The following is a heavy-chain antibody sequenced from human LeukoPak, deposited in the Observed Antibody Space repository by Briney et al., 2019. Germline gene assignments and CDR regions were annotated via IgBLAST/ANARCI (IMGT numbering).Heavy chain of an antibody. CDR3: ARADYDILTGYKFDY. CDR1: GGSFSGYY. J-gene: IGHJ4*02. V-gene: IGHV4-34*01. CDR2: INHSGST. Sequence: PSETLSLTCAVYGGSFSGYYWSWIRQPPGKGLEWIGEINHSGSTNYNPSLKSRVTISVDTSRNQFSLKLSSVTAADTAVYYCARADYDILTGYKFDYWGQGTLVTVSS. D-gene: IGHD3-9*01.